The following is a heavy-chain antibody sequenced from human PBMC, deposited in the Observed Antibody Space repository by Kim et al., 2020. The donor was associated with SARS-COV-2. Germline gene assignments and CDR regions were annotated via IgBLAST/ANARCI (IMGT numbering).Heavy chain of an antibody. Sequence: GGSLRLSCAASGFTFSAYWMSWVRQAPGKRLEWVAYMKEDGSETSYVDSVKGRFTISRDNAKNSLYLQMSSLRPDDTALYYCAREVAANWFDPWGQGTLVTVSS. J-gene: IGHJ5*02. D-gene: IGHD6-19*01. CDR1: GFTFSAYW. CDR2: MKEDGSET. V-gene: IGHV3-7*03. CDR3: AREVAANWFDP.